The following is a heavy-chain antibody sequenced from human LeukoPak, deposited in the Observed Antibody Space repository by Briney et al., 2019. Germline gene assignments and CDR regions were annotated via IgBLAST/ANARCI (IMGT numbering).Heavy chain of an antibody. Sequence: PSETLSLTCTVSGGSISSSSYYWGWIRQPPGKGLEWIGSIYYSGSTYYNPSLKSRVTISVDTSKNQFSLKLSSVTAADTAVYYCARSVRDGYNYVVDYWGQGTLVTVSS. CDR2: IYYSGST. V-gene: IGHV4-39*01. J-gene: IGHJ4*02. CDR1: GGSISSSSYY. CDR3: ARSVRDGYNYVVDY. D-gene: IGHD5-24*01.